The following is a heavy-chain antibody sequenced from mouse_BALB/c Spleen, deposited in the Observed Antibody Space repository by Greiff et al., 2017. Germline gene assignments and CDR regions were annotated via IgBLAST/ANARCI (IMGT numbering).Heavy chain of an antibody. CDR1: GYTFTSYW. J-gene: IGHJ4*01. Sequence: QVQLKQPGAELVKPGASVKLSCKASGYTFTSYWMHWVKQRPGQGLEWIGEINPSNGRTNYNEKFKSKATLTVDKSSSTAYMQLSSLTSEDSAVYYCARSDRYDGDYYAMDYWGQGTSVTVSS. D-gene: IGHD2-14*01. V-gene: IGHV1S81*02. CDR2: INPSNGRT. CDR3: ARSDRYDGDYYAMDY.